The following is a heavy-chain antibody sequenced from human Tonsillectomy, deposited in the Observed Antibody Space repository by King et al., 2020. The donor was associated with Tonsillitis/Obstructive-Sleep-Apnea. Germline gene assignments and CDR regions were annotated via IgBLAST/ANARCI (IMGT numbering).Heavy chain of an antibody. CDR2: IYYSGST. V-gene: IGHV4-59*01. Sequence: VQLQESGPGLVKPSETLSLTCTVSGGSISSYYWSWIRQPPGKGLEWIGYIYYSGSTNYNPSLKSRVTISVDTSKNQFSLKLSSVTAAETAVYYCASAVWSGQENYFDYWGQGTLVTVSS. D-gene: IGHD3-3*01. J-gene: IGHJ4*02. CDR1: GGSISSYY. CDR3: ASAVWSGQENYFDY.